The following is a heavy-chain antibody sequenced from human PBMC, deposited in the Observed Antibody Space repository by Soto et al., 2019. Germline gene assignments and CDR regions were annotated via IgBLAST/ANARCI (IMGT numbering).Heavy chain of an antibody. CDR2: INHSGST. D-gene: IGHD6-6*01. J-gene: IGHJ5*02. V-gene: IGHV4-34*01. CDR1: GGSFSGYY. Sequence: SETLSLTCAVYGGSFSGYYWSWIRQPPGKGLEWIGEINHSGSTNYNPSLKSRVTISVDTSKNQFSLKLSSVTAADTAVYYCARGFWRIAASGPFRCFDTWGQGTLVTVSS. CDR3: ARGFWRIAASGPFRCFDT.